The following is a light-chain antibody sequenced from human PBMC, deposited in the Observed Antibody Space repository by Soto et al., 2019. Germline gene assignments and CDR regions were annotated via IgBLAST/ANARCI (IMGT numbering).Light chain of an antibody. Sequence: ETVMTQSPATLSVSPGERATLSCRASQSVGTSLAWYQQKPGQAPRVLMYGASSRATGVPGRFNGSGSATEFTLTISSLQSEDFAVYYCQQYYSWPLTFGGGTKVEI. CDR1: QSVGTS. CDR2: GAS. J-gene: IGKJ4*01. CDR3: QQYYSWPLT. V-gene: IGKV3-15*01.